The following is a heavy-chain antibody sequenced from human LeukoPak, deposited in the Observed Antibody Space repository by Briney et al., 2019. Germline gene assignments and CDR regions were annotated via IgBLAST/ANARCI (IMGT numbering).Heavy chain of an antibody. J-gene: IGHJ4*02. CDR1: GFTFSSYA. D-gene: IGHD2-15*01. Sequence: GGSLRLSCAASGFTFSSYAMSWVRQTPGKGLEWVSSISGDGGITYYADSVKGRFTISRENSKNSLYLQMNSLRVDDTAVYYCAQGGSGYCSGGSCLLIHWGQGTLVTVSS. V-gene: IGHV3-23*01. CDR2: ISGDGGIT. CDR3: AQGGSGYCSGGSCLLIH.